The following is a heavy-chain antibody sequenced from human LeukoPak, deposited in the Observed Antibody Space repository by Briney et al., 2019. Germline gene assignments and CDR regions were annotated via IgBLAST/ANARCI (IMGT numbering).Heavy chain of an antibody. CDR1: GGSVSSYS. Sequence: PSETLSLTCTVSGGSVSSYSWSWIRQPPGKGLEWIGYIYHSGSTYYNPSLKSRVTISVDRSKNQFSLKLSSVTAADTAVYYCARGLAGTGTWYFDLWGRGTLVTVSS. CDR3: ARGLAGTGTWYFDL. CDR2: IYHSGST. J-gene: IGHJ2*01. V-gene: IGHV4-30-2*01. D-gene: IGHD6-13*01.